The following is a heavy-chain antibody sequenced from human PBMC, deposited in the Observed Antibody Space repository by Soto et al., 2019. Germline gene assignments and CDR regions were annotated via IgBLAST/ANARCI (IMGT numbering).Heavy chain of an antibody. Sequence: PGGSLRLSCAASGFTFSSYGMHWVRQAPGKGLEWVAVISYDGSNKYYTDSVKGRFTISRDNSKNTLYLQMNSLRAEDTAMYYCSKDIQAAMAPYYYYYGMDVWGQGTTVTVSS. CDR1: GFTFSSYG. J-gene: IGHJ6*02. V-gene: IGHV3-30*18. CDR3: SKDIQAAMAPYYYYYGMDV. D-gene: IGHD5-18*01. CDR2: ISYDGSNK.